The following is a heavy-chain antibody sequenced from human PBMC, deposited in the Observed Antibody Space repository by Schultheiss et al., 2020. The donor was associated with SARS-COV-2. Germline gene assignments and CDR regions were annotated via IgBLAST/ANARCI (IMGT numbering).Heavy chain of an antibody. V-gene: IGHV4-59*12. D-gene: IGHD2-15*01. Sequence: SETLSLTCTVSGGSISSYYWSWIRQHPGKGLEWIGYIYYSGSTYYNPSLKSRVTISVDRSKNQFSLKLSSVTAADTAVYYCARVSCSGGSCFLDYWGQGTLVTVSS. CDR2: IYYSGST. CDR1: GGSISSYY. CDR3: ARVSCSGGSCFLDY. J-gene: IGHJ4*02.